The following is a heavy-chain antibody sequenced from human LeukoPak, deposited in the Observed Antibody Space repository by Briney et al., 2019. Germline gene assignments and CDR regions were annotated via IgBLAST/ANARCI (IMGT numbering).Heavy chain of an antibody. V-gene: IGHV1-69*05. Sequence: SVKVSCKASVGTFSSYAISWVRQAPGQGLGWMGGIIPIFGTANYAQKFQGRVTITTDESTSTAYMELSSLRSEDTAVYYCARTYCSSTSCYLDYWGQGTLVTVSS. CDR2: IIPIFGTA. D-gene: IGHD2-2*01. CDR3: ARTYCSSTSCYLDY. J-gene: IGHJ4*02. CDR1: VGTFSSYA.